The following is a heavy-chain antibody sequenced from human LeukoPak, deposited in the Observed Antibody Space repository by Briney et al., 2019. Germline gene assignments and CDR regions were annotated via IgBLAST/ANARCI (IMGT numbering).Heavy chain of an antibody. D-gene: IGHD3-16*01. Sequence: ASVKVSCKASGYTFTSYDINWVRQATGQGLEWMGWMNPNSGNTGYAQKFQGRVTMTRNTPISTAYMELSSLRSEDTAVYYCARGSKGVLRHNAKLYYFDYWGQGTLVTVSS. CDR1: GYTFTSYD. CDR3: ARGSKGVLRHNAKLYYFDY. J-gene: IGHJ4*02. V-gene: IGHV1-8*01. CDR2: MNPNSGNT.